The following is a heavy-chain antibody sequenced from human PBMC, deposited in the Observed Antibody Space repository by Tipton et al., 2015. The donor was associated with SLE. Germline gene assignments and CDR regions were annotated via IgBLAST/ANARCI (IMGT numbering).Heavy chain of an antibody. CDR2: ISGTGGTT. D-gene: IGHD3-22*01. CDR3: VKDLRVVGRWFDP. CDR1: GFTFDEYG. V-gene: IGHV3-23*01. Sequence: SLRLSCITAGFTFDEYGMSWFRQAPGKGLEWVSSISGTGGTTYYADSVKGRFTISRDNSENTLFMHMDSLRDEDTAVYYCVKDLRVVGRWFDPWGQGTLVSVSS. J-gene: IGHJ5*02.